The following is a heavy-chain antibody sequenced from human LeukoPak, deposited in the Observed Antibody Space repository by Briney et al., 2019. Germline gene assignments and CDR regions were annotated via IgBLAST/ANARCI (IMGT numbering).Heavy chain of an antibody. J-gene: IGHJ6*02. CDR2: MNPNSGNT. V-gene: IGHV1-8*01. D-gene: IGHD3-3*01. CDR1: GYTFTIYD. CDR3: ARTPPSDFWSGYYPYYYYGMDV. Sequence: GASVTVCFTASGYTFTIYDIDWVRQATGQGLEWMGWMNPNSGNTSYGQKFQGRVTMTRNTSIRTAYMELSSLRSEDTAVYYCARTPPSDFWSGYYPYYYYGMDVWGQGTTVTVSS.